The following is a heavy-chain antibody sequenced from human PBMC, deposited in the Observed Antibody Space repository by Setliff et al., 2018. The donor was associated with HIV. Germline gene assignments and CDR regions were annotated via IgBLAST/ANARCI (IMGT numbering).Heavy chain of an antibody. Sequence: PGGSLRLSCAASGFTFSSHAMSWVRQAPGKGLEWVAFIRYDGSNKYYADSVKGRFTISRDNSKNTLYLQMSSLRAEDTAVYYCVKARVDGDYYYYYYMDVWGKGTTVTVSS. J-gene: IGHJ6*03. CDR3: VKARVDGDYYYYYYMDV. CDR1: GFTFSSHA. CDR2: IRYDGSNK. V-gene: IGHV3-30*02. D-gene: IGHD4-17*01.